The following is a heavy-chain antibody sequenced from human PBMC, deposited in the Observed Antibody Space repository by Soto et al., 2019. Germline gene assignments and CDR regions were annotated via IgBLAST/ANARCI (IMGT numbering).Heavy chain of an antibody. CDR2: INPNSGGS. D-gene: IGHD2-8*01. J-gene: IGHJ5*02. CDR3: ARGGLYCTNGVCYTGNWFGP. V-gene: IGHV1-2*04. Sequence: ASVKVSCKASGYTFTGYYIHWVRQAPGQGLERMGWINPNSGGSNYAQKFQGWVTMTRNTSISTAYMELSRLRSDDTAVYYCARGGLYCTNGVCYTGNWFGPWGQGTRFTASS. CDR1: GYTFTGYY.